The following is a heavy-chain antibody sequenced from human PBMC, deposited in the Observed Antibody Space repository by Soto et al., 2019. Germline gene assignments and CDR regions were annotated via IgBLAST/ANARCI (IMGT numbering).Heavy chain of an antibody. CDR2: IIPILGIA. CDR3: AREDSSGWSSPEYYFDY. J-gene: IGHJ4*02. Sequence: QVQLVQSGAEVKKPGSSVKVSCKASGGTFSSYTISWVRQAPGQGLEWMGRIIPILGIANYALKFQGRVTITADKSTSTAYMELSSLRSEDTAVYYCAREDSSGWSSPEYYFDYWGQGTLVTVSS. CDR1: GGTFSSYT. V-gene: IGHV1-69*08. D-gene: IGHD6-19*01.